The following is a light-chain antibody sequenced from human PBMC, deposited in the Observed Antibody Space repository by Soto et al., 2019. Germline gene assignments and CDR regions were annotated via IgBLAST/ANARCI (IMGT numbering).Light chain of an antibody. V-gene: IGKV3-15*01. Sequence: EIAWTQSPVTLSFSPGERASLSCRASRSVSTYLAWYQQKPGQAPRLLIYGASTRATGIPARFSGSGSGTEFTLTISSLQSEDFALYYCQQYNNWPRTFGQGTKVDIK. J-gene: IGKJ1*01. CDR1: RSVSTY. CDR2: GAS. CDR3: QQYNNWPRT.